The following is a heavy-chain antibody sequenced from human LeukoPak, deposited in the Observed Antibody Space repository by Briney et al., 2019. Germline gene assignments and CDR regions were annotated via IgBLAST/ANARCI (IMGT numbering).Heavy chain of an antibody. V-gene: IGHV3-30*18. CDR2: ISYDGNNE. Sequence: PGGSLRLSCAASGFIFSSYGMHWVRQAPGKGLERVAAISYDGNNEYYADSVRGRFTISRDNSMTTLFLQMNSLRAEDTAVYYCAKDKSKYCTSISCHAPLDYWGQGTLVTVSS. CDR3: AKDKSKYCTSISCHAPLDY. J-gene: IGHJ4*02. CDR1: GFIFSSYG. D-gene: IGHD2-2*01.